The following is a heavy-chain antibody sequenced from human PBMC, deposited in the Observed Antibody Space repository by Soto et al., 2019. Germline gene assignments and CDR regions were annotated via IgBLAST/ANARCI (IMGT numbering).Heavy chain of an antibody. V-gene: IGHV4-30-4*01. Sequence: TSETLSLTCTVSGDSIISGDYYWSWIRQPPGKGLEWIGYIHYSGDTYHNPSLKSRVSISVDTSKNQFSLKLSSVTAADTAVYHCARVRSGHYRVDYWGQGTLVTV. D-gene: IGHD3-3*01. CDR1: GDSIISGDYY. J-gene: IGHJ4*02. CDR3: ARVRSGHYRVDY. CDR2: IHYSGDT.